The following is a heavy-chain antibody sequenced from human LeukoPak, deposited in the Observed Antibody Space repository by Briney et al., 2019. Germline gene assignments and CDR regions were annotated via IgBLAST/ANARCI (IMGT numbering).Heavy chain of an antibody. CDR3: ARKHETSAFLLAF. J-gene: IGHJ4*02. D-gene: IGHD3-22*01. CDR1: GFTFSNYT. V-gene: IGHV3-23*01. Sequence: PGGSLRLSCAASGFTFSNYTMSWVRQAPGKGLEWVSTISGSTVNTYYADSVKGRFAISRDNSKNTLYLQMNSLRAEDTAVYYCARKHETSAFLLAFWGQGTLVTVSS. CDR2: ISGSTVNT.